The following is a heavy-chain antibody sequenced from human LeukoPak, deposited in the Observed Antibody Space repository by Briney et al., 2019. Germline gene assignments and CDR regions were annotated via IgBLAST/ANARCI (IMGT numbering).Heavy chain of an antibody. J-gene: IGHJ5*02. CDR3: ARGQGYSSDHEQYNWFDP. CDR1: GGSISSGGYY. CDR2: INHSGST. Sequence: SETLSLTCTVSGGSISSGGYYWSWIRQPPGKGLEWIGEINHSGSTNYNPSLKSRVTISVDTSKNQFSLKLSSVTAADTAVYYCARGQGYSSDHEQYNWFDPWGQGTLVTVSS. V-gene: IGHV4-39*07. D-gene: IGHD6-19*01.